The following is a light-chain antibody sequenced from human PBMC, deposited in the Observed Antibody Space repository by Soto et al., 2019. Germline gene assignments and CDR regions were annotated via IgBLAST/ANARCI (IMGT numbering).Light chain of an antibody. CDR3: NSYTSSSTHV. V-gene: IGLV2-14*01. J-gene: IGLJ1*01. CDR2: EVS. CDR1: SSDVGGYNY. Sequence: QSVLTQPASVSGSPGQSITISCTGTSSDVGGYNYVSWYQQHPGKAPKLMIYEVSNRPSGVSNHFSGSKSGNTASLTISGLQAEDEADYYCNSYTSSSTHVFGTGTKVTVL.